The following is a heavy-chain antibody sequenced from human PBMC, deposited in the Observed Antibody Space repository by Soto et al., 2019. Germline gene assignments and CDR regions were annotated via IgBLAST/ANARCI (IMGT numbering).Heavy chain of an antibody. J-gene: IGHJ4*02. V-gene: IGHV4-59*01. Sequence: SETLSLTCTVSGGSISSYYWSWIRQPPGKGLEWIGYIYYSGSTNYNPSLKSRVTISVDTSKNQFSLKLSSVTAADTAVYYCARGDWSFDYWGQGTLVTVSS. CDR1: GGSISSYY. CDR2: IYYSGST. D-gene: IGHD3-9*01. CDR3: ARGDWSFDY.